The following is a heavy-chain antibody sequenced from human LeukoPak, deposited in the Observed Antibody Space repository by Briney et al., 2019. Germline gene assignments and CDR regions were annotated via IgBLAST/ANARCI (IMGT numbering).Heavy chain of an antibody. CDR3: ARGPSYFQH. CDR2: TYYRSEWYK. CDR1: GDTVSSNSAT. V-gene: IGHV6-1*01. J-gene: IGHJ1*01. Sequence: SQTLSLTCAISGDTVSSNSATWNWIRQSPSRGLEWLGRTYYRSEWYKYYAVSVKGRITINPDTSKNQFSLQLNSVTPEDTAVYYCARGPSYFQHWGQGTLVTVSS.